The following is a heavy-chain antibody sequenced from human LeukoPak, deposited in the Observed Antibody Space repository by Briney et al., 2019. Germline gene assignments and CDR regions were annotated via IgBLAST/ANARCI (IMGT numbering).Heavy chain of an antibody. J-gene: IGHJ4*02. V-gene: IGHV3-21*01. CDR2: ISDRSDFI. Sequence: GGSLRLSCAASEFTFSSYSINWVRQAPGKGLEWVSSISDRSDFIYYADSVKGRFTISRDNSKNSVFLQMNSLRAEDTAVYYCARDFHSGSGRHFDSWGQGTLVTVSS. CDR1: EFTFSSYS. CDR3: ARDFHSGSGRHFDS. D-gene: IGHD3-10*01.